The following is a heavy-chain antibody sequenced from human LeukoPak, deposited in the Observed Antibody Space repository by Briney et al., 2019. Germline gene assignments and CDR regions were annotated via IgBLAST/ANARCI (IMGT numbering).Heavy chain of an antibody. D-gene: IGHD3-16*01. Sequence: SVKVSCKASGGTFRSYAISWVRQAPGQGLEWMGGIIPIFGTANYAQKFQGRVTITADESTSTAYMELSSLRSEDTAVYYCARVLGEWLENWFDPWGQGTLVTVSS. J-gene: IGHJ5*02. V-gene: IGHV1-69*01. CDR2: IIPIFGTA. CDR3: ARVLGEWLENWFDP. CDR1: GGTFRSYA.